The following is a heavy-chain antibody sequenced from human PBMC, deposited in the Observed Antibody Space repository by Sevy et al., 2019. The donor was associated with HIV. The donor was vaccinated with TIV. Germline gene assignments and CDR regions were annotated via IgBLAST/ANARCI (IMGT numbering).Heavy chain of an antibody. D-gene: IGHD1-1*01. Sequence: GGSLRLSCAASGFTFTGSTMYWVRQAPGKGLEWVSSISGSGGYTYYADSVKGRFTISRDNSNNMLYLQMNSLRAEDTAIYYCEAITTAGRDYWGQGTLVTVSS. V-gene: IGHV3-23*01. J-gene: IGHJ4*02. CDR2: ISGSGGYT. CDR3: EAITTAGRDY. CDR1: GFTFTGST.